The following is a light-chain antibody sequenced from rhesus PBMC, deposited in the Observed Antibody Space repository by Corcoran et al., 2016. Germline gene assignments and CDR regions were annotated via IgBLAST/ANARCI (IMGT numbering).Light chain of an antibody. CDR2: AAS. Sequence: EIVMTQSPATLALSPGERATLSCRASQSVNNYLAWYQQKPGQAPRLLIYAASTRGTGIPDRFSGSGYGTEFTLTISSLEPEYVGVYFGLQTTDWPYSFGQGTKVEIK. CDR3: LQTTDWPYS. CDR1: QSVNNY. V-gene: IGKV3-24*04. J-gene: IGKJ2*01.